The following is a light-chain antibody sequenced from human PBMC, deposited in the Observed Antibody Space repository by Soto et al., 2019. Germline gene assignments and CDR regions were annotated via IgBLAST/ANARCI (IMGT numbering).Light chain of an antibody. Sequence: QSVLTQPASVSGSPGQSITISCTGTSSDVGRYDYVSWYQQHPGKAPKLLIYDVSNRPSGISDRFSGSKSGNTASLTISGLQAEDEADYYCNSYTSSTTSYVFVAGTKVTVL. J-gene: IGLJ1*01. CDR2: DVS. V-gene: IGLV2-14*01. CDR1: SSDVGRYDY. CDR3: NSYTSSTTSYV.